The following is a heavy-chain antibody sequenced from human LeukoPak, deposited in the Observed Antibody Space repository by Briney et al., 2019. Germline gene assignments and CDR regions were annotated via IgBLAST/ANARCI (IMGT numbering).Heavy chain of an antibody. Sequence: GGSLRLSCAASGFTFSSYAMHWVRQAPGKGLEWVGRIKSKTDDGTTDYAAPVKGRFTISRDDSKNTLYLQMNSLKTEDTAVYYCGTYTSGWNWGQGTLVTVSS. CDR3: GTYTSGWN. CDR2: IKSKTDDGTT. D-gene: IGHD6-19*01. V-gene: IGHV3-15*05. J-gene: IGHJ4*02. CDR1: GFTFSSYA.